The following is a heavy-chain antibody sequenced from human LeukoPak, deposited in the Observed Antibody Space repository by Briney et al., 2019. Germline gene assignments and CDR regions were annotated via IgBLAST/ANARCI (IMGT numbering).Heavy chain of an antibody. D-gene: IGHD3-16*01. CDR2: IYYSGST. J-gene: IGHJ5*02. Sequence: SETLSLTCTVSGGSISSSSYYWGWIRQPPGKGLEWIGSIYYSGSTYYNPSLKSRVTISVDTSKNQFSLKLSSVAAADTAVYYCARDEARGGRFDPWGQGTLVTVSS. CDR1: GGSISSSSYY. V-gene: IGHV4-39*07. CDR3: ARDEARGGRFDP.